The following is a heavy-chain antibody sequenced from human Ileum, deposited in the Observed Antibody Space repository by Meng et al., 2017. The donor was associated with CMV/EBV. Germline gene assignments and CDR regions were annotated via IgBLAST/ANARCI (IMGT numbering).Heavy chain of an antibody. Sequence: GESLKISCAPSTFTFNTHGVHWVRQAPGKGLEWVAYLRFERDSEYYPDSLKGRFIVSRDPSTNTVYLQMNSLRAEDTAIYYCAKATDFDSWGQGTLVTVSS. CDR1: TFTFNTHG. CDR2: LRFERDSE. V-gene: IGHV3-30*02. J-gene: IGHJ4*02. D-gene: IGHD4-11*01. CDR3: AKATDFDS.